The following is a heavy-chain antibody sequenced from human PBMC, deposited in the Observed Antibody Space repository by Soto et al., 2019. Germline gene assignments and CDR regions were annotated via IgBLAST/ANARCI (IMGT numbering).Heavy chain of an antibody. Sequence: QVHLVQSGAELNKPGASVRVSCKASGYSFTRNGISWVRQAPGQGLEWMGWISAKNGDTNYAQKFQGRVIMTTDTSTSTAYMELRSLRSDDTAVYYCVRDRYSDTWPYRDVWGQGTTVTVSS. CDR3: VRDRYSDTWPYRDV. D-gene: IGHD1-26*01. CDR1: GYSFTRNG. V-gene: IGHV1-18*01. J-gene: IGHJ6*03. CDR2: ISAKNGDT.